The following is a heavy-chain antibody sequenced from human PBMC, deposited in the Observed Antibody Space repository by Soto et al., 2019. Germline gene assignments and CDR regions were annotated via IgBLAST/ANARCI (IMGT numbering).Heavy chain of an antibody. J-gene: IGHJ4*02. CDR1: GGSISSGGYY. Sequence: SETLSLTCTVSGGSISSGGYYWSWIRQHPGKGLEWIGYIYYSGSTYYNPSLKSRVTISVDTSKNQFSLKLSSVTAADTAVYYCARSTVSTPNFAYCGQGTPVRFSS. CDR2: IYYSGST. CDR3: ARSTVSTPNFAY. V-gene: IGHV4-31*03. D-gene: IGHD4-17*01.